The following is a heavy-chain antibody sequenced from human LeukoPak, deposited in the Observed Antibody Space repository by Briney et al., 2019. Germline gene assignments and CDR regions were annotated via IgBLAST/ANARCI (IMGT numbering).Heavy chain of an antibody. D-gene: IGHD3-22*01. V-gene: IGHV4-59*11. CDR2: IYYSGST. CDR1: GGSISSHY. Sequence: NPSETLSLTCTVSGGSISSHYWSWIRQPPGKGLECIGYIYYSGSTNYNPSLKSRVTISVDTSKNQFSLKLSSVTAADTAVYYCARKDSIPLDSRSAFDIWGQGTMVTVSS. J-gene: IGHJ3*02. CDR3: ARKDSIPLDSRSAFDI.